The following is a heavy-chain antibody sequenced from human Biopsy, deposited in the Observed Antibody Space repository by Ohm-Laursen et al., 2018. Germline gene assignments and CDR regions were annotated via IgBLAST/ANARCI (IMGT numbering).Heavy chain of an antibody. CDR3: ARDRGYYSDRTVPGYFDL. V-gene: IGHV4-59*01. D-gene: IGHD3-22*01. J-gene: IGHJ2*01. CDR2: VYYTGST. CDR1: GASISSYY. Sequence: DTLSLTCTVSGASISSYYWSWIRQPPGKGLAWIGYVYYTGSTDYNPSLQSRVTISVDTSKNHFSLRLRSVTPADTAIYYCARDRGYYSDRTVPGYFDLWGRGTLVTVSS.